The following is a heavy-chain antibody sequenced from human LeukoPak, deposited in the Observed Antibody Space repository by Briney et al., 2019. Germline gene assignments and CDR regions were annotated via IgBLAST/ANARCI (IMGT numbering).Heavy chain of an antibody. CDR1: GVSNTDHS. V-gene: IGHV4-34*01. CDR2: ITHRGSS. J-gene: IGHJ5*02. D-gene: IGHD4-23*01. CDR3: ATVGPPIPVTTVGWFDP. Sequence: SETLPLTCSVSGVSNTDHSWSWIRQTPEKGLEWIGEITHRGSSNYNPSLKSRVSISIDMSKKQFSLKLNSVTAADTAVYYCATVGPPIPVTTVGWFDPWGQGTLVTVSS.